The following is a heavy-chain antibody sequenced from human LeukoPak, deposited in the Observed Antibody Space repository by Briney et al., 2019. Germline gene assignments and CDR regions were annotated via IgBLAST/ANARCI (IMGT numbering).Heavy chain of an antibody. CDR1: GGTFSIYA. D-gene: IGHD6-19*01. J-gene: IGHJ6*02. CDR2: IIPIFGTA. CDR3: AREREVRQWLVIPPWYYYYGMDV. Sequence: SVTVSFTASGGTFSIYAISWVRQAPGQGLEWMGGIIPIFGTANYAQKFQGRVTITADESTSTAYMELSSLRSEDTAVYYCAREREVRQWLVIPPWYYYYGMDVWGQGTTVTVSS. V-gene: IGHV1-69*01.